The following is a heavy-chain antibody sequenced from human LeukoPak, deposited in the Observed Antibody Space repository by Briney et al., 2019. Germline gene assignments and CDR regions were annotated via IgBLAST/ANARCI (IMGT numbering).Heavy chain of an antibody. J-gene: IGHJ4*02. V-gene: IGHV1-8*01. CDR1: GYTFTSYD. CDR2: MNPNSGNT. CDR3: ARVSSSWYASYDY. Sequence: ASVKVSCKASGYTFTSYDINWVRQATGKGLEWMGWMNPNSGNTGYAQKFQGRVTMTRNTSISTAYVELSSLRSEDTAVYYCARVSSSWYASYDYWGQGTLVTVSS. D-gene: IGHD6-13*01.